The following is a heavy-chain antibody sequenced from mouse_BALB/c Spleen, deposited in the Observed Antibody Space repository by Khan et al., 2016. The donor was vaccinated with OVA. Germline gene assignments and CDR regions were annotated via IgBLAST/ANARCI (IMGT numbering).Heavy chain of an antibody. V-gene: IGHV2-6-1*01. J-gene: IGHJ4*01. CDR1: GFSLTNYG. D-gene: IGHD2-10*01. Sequence: QVQLKESGPGLVAPSQSLSITCTISGFSLTNYGVHWVRQPPGKGLEWLVVIWSDGTTTYDSALKSRLTISKDNSKSKVFLKMDSLQTDDTAMYYCARQPYFQYYVMDYWGQGTSVTVSS. CDR2: IWSDGTT. CDR3: ARQPYFQYYVMDY.